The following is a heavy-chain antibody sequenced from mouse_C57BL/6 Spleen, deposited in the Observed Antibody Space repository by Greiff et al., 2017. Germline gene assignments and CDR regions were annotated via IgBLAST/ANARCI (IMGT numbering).Heavy chain of an antibody. Sequence: EVQLVESGGGLVKPGGSLKLSCAASGFTFSSYAMSWVRQTPEKRLEWVATISDGGSYTYYPDNVKGRFTISRDNAKNNLYLQMSHLKSEDTAMYYCARETQATTMDYWGQGTSVTVSS. CDR1: GFTFSSYA. CDR3: ARETQATTMDY. J-gene: IGHJ4*01. D-gene: IGHD3-2*02. CDR2: ISDGGSYT. V-gene: IGHV5-4*01.